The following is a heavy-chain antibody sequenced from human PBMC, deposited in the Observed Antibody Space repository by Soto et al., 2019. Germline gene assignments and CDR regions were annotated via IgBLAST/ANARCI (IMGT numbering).Heavy chain of an antibody. CDR2: INPSGGTT. Sequence: ASVKVSCKASGYTFTSYYMHWVRQAPGQGLEWMGIINPSGGTTSYAQKFQGRVTMTRDTSTSTVYMELSSLRSEDTAVYYCARDSSYGGNPSPDPVAFYYFDSWGQGTLVTVSS. V-gene: IGHV1-46*01. D-gene: IGHD4-17*01. CDR1: GYTFTSYY. CDR3: ARDSSYGGNPSPDPVAFYYFDS. J-gene: IGHJ4*02.